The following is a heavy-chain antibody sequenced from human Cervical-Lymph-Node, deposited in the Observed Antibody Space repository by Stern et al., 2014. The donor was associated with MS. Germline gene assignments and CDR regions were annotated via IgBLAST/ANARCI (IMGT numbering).Heavy chain of an antibody. CDR1: GGSISSGDYS. J-gene: IGHJ4*02. D-gene: IGHD4-23*01. Sequence: QLQLQESGSGLVKPSQTLSLTCAVSGGSISSGDYSWSWIRQPPGKSLEWIGYIVHSGSTYYNPSLKSRVGISVDRSKNQFSLKLSSVTAADTAMYYCARIFGGNFDNWGQGTLVTVSS. V-gene: IGHV4-30-2*01. CDR3: ARIFGGNFDN. CDR2: IVHSGST.